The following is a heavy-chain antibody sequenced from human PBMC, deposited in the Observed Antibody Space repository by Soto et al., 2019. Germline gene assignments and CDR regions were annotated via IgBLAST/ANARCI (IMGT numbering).Heavy chain of an antibody. Sequence: ASVKVSCKASGYTFTSYAMHWVRQAPGQRLEWMGWINAGNGNTKYSQKFQGRVTITRDTSASTAYMELSSLRSEDTAVYYCARGLKAVAYNWFDPWGQGTLVTVS. V-gene: IGHV1-3*01. CDR2: INAGNGNT. CDR1: GYTFTSYA. CDR3: ARGLKAVAYNWFDP. D-gene: IGHD6-19*01. J-gene: IGHJ5*02.